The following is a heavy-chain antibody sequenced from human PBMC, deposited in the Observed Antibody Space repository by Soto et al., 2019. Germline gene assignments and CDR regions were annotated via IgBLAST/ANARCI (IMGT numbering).Heavy chain of an antibody. D-gene: IGHD4-17*01. CDR3: ARCPLGGVTTLSPCAFDI. Sequence: ASVKVSCKXSGYTFTSYYMHWVRQAPGQGLEWMGMINPSGGSTSYAQKFQGRVTMTRDTSTSTVYMELSSLRSEDTAVYYCARCPLGGVTTLSPCAFDIWGQGTMVTVSS. CDR1: GYTFTSYY. V-gene: IGHV1-46*01. J-gene: IGHJ3*02. CDR2: INPSGGST.